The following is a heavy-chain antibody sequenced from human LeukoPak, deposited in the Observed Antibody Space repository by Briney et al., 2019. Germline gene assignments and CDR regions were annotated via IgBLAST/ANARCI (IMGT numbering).Heavy chain of an antibody. V-gene: IGHV5-51*01. CDR2: IYPGDSDT. J-gene: IGHJ6*03. CDR1: GSRFTSYW. D-gene: IGHD2-2*01. Sequence: GESLKISSTGSGSRFTSYWIGWVRPMPGKGLEWMRIIYPGDSDTRYSPSFQGQVTISADKSISTASLQCTSLQASDTALSYCSIQSCSSTSCSLTDYYYMDVWGKGTTVTVSS. CDR3: SIQSCSSTSCSLTDYYYMDV.